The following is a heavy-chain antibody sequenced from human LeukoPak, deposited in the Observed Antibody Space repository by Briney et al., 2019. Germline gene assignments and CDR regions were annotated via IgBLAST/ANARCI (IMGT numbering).Heavy chain of an antibody. CDR3: TRVMRYWTVVLVY. CDR1: GYTLSGYN. V-gene: IGHV1-2*02. D-gene: IGHD3/OR15-3a*01. Sequence: GSVRVSCKPSGYTLSGYNMRCAPQAPGQGLEWMGWINPNSGGTNYAQTFQGRVTMTRDTSISTAYMELSRLRSDDTAVYYCTRVMRYWTVVLVYWGEGALLTVSS. CDR2: INPNSGGT. J-gene: IGHJ4*02.